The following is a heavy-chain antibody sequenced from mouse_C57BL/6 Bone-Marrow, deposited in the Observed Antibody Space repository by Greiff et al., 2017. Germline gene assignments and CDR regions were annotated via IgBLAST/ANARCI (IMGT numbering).Heavy chain of an antibody. Sequence: QVQLQQPGAELVRPGSSVKLSCKASGYTFTSYWMDWVKQRPGQGLEWIGNIYPSDSETHYNQKFKDKATLTVDKSSSTAYMQLSSLTSEDSAVYYCARDSSGYVDYAMDYWGQGTSVTVSS. V-gene: IGHV1-61*01. CDR2: IYPSDSET. D-gene: IGHD3-2*02. CDR3: ARDSSGYVDYAMDY. J-gene: IGHJ4*01. CDR1: GYTFTSYW.